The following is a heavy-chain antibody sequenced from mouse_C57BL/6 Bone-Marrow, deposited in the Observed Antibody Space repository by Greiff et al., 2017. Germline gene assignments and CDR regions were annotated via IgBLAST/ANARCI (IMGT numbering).Heavy chain of an antibody. CDR3: AAWIKGY. CDR1: GYTFTSYT. V-gene: IGHV1-4*01. D-gene: IGHD2-4*01. Sequence: VKLMESGAELARPGASVKMSCKASGYTFTSYTMHWVKQRPGQGLEWIGYINPRSGYTKYTQKFKDKATLTADQSSSTAYMQLSSLTSEDSAVYYCAAWIKGYWGQGTTLTVSS. CDR2: INPRSGYT. J-gene: IGHJ2*01.